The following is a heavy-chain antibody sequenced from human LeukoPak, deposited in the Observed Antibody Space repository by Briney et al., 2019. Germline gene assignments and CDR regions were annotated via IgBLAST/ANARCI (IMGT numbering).Heavy chain of an antibody. CDR2: INTDGSRT. J-gene: IGHJ4*02. V-gene: IGHV3-74*01. Sequence: PGGSLRLSCAASGFTFSHYWMHWVRQVPGKGLAWVSRINTDGSRTDYADSVKGRFTISRDNAKNTLYLQMNSLRAEDTAVYYCGRDQSALPDYWGQGTLVTVSS. CDR1: GFTFSHYW. D-gene: IGHD6-6*01. CDR3: GRDQSALPDY.